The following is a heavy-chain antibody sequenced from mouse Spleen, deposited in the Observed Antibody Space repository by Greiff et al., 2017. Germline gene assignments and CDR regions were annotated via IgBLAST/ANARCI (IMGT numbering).Heavy chain of an antibody. Sequence: DVKLVESGGGLVKPGGSLKLSCAASGFTFSSYAMSWVRQTPEKRLEWVATISDGGSYTYYPDNVKGRFTISRDNAKNNLYLQMSHLKSEDTAMYYCAREHYYGSSYEGFAYWGQGTLVTVSA. V-gene: IGHV5-4*01. CDR3: AREHYYGSSYEGFAY. CDR2: ISDGGSYT. CDR1: GFTFSSYA. D-gene: IGHD1-1*01. J-gene: IGHJ3*01.